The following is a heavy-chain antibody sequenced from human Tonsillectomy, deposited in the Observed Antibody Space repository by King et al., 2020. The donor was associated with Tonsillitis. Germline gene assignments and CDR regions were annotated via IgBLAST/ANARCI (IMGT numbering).Heavy chain of an antibody. V-gene: IGHV5-51*01. Sequence: QLVQSGAEVKKPGESLKISCKGSGYSFTTYWIGWVRQMPGKGLEWMGIIYPGDSDTRNSASFQGQVTVSADKSINTAYLQGSSLKASDTAIYYCARAVGYSFGLGAFDIWGQGTMVTVSS. J-gene: IGHJ3*02. CDR2: IYPGDSDT. CDR1: GYSFTTYW. CDR3: ARAVGYSFGLGAFDI. D-gene: IGHD5-18*01.